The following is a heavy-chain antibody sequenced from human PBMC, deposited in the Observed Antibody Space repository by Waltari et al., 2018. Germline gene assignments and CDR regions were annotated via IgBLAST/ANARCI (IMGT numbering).Heavy chain of an antibody. CDR1: GSTFTSYA. D-gene: IGHD3-16*01. CDR2: INAGNGNT. V-gene: IGHV1-3*01. CDR3: ARAGVNDWGEGDY. J-gene: IGHJ4*02. Sequence: QVQLVQSGAEVKKPGASVKVSCKASGSTFTSYAMHWVRQAPGQRLEWMGWINAGNGNTKYSQKVQGRVTITRETSASTAYMGLSSLRSEDTAGYYCARAGVNDWGEGDYWGQGTLVTVSS.